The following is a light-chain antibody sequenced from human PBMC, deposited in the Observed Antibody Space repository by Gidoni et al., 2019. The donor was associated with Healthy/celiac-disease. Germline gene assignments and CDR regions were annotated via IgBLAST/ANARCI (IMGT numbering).Light chain of an antibody. J-gene: IGKJ4*01. Sequence: DIQLTQSPSFLSASVGDIVTITCRARQGISSYLAWYQQQPGKAPNFLIYAASTLQSGVPSRFSGSGSGTEFTLTISSLQAEDFATYYCQQFNSYPLTFGEGTKVEIK. V-gene: IGKV1-9*01. CDR3: QQFNSYPLT. CDR2: AAS. CDR1: QGISSY.